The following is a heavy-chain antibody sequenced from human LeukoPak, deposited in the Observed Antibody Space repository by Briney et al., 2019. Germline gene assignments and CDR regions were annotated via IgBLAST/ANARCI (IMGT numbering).Heavy chain of an antibody. CDR3: AREGSGDGMDV. CDR1: GFTFSGYS. CDR2: ISSSSSYI. Sequence: GGSLRLSCAASGFTFSGYSMNWVRQAPGKGLEWVSSISSSSSYIYYADSVKGRFTISRDNAKNSLYLQMNSLRAEDTAVYYCAREGSGDGMDVWGQGTTVTVSS. D-gene: IGHD6-19*01. V-gene: IGHV3-21*01. J-gene: IGHJ6*02.